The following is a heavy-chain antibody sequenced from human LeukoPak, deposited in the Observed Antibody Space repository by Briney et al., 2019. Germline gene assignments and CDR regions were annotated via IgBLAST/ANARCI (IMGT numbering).Heavy chain of an antibody. V-gene: IGHV3-33*01. CDR1: GFTFSSYG. D-gene: IGHD6-19*01. Sequence: PGGSLRLSCAASGFTFSSYGMHWVRQAPGKGLEWVAVIWYDGSNKYYADSVKGRFTISRDNSENTLYLQMNSLRAEDTAVYFCARASQWLAFDYWGQGTLVTVSS. J-gene: IGHJ4*02. CDR2: IWYDGSNK. CDR3: ARASQWLAFDY.